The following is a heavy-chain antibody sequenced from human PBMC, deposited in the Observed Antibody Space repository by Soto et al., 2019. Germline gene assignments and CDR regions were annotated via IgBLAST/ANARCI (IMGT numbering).Heavy chain of an antibody. CDR3: AKDDAAGDGLWLVAD. J-gene: IGHJ1*01. CDR2: TSYTGNT. CDR1: GGSVTSHH. Sequence: SETLSLTCFVSGGSVTSHHWSWIRQVPGQGLEWIAYTSYTGNTNYNPSLQSRVTISLDTSKNQLSLKLTSMTAADTAVYYCAKDDAAGDGLWLVADWGQGILVTVSS. D-gene: IGHD6-13*01. V-gene: IGHV4-59*02.